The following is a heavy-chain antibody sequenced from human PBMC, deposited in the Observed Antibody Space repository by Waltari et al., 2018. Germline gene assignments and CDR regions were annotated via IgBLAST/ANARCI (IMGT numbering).Heavy chain of an antibody. CDR1: GVSISSTTYY. V-gene: IGHV4-39*01. D-gene: IGHD5-18*01. CDR3: ARAWLWPYNAFDI. Sequence: QLQLQESGPGLVKPSETLSLTCTVSGVSISSTTYYWGWIRQPPGKGLEWVGTISYSGSTSHNPSLRSRVTISVDTSKNQFSLNLTSVTAADTAVYYCARAWLWPYNAFDIWGQGTMVTVSS. J-gene: IGHJ3*02. CDR2: ISYSGST.